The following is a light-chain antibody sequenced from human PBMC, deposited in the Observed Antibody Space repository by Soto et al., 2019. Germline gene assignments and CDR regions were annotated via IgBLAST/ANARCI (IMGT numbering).Light chain of an antibody. CDR3: QQYSSSPPWT. CDR2: WAS. V-gene: IGKV4-1*01. Sequence: DIVMTQSPDSLAVSLGERATINCKSSRSVFYSSNNKNYLAWYQQKPGQPPKLLIYWASTRESGVPDRFSGSWSGTDFTLTISSLQAEDVAVYYCQQYSSSPPWTFGQGTKVEIK. CDR1: RSVFYSSNNKNY. J-gene: IGKJ1*01.